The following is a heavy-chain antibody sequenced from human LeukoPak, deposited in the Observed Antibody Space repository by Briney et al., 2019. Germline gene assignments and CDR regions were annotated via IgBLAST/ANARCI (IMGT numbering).Heavy chain of an antibody. CDR2: ISAYNGNT. D-gene: IGHD3-22*01. V-gene: IGHV1-18*01. CDR1: GYTLTSYG. Sequence: ASVNVSCKASGYTLTSYGITWVRQAPGQGLEWMGWISAYNGNTNYAQKFQSRVTMTTHTSTSTAYMDLRSLRSDDTAVYYCAREDSSSDYWGQGTLVTVSS. CDR3: AREDSSSDY. J-gene: IGHJ4*02.